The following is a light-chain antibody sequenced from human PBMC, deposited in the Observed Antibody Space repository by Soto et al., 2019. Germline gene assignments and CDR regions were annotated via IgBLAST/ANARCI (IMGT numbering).Light chain of an antibody. CDR1: QVISKY. CDR3: QYLNSFPLT. CDR2: IAS. V-gene: IGKV1-9*01. J-gene: IGKJ4*01. Sequence: IQLTQSPSSLSASVGDRVTITCRASQVISKYLAWYQQKPGTAPKLLIYIASTLQGGVPSRFSGSGSGTDFSLTISSLQPEDVAAYYCQYLNSFPLTFGGGTKVEIK.